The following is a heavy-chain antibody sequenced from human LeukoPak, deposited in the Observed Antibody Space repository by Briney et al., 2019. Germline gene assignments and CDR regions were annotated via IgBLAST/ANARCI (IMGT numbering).Heavy chain of an antibody. V-gene: IGHV3-74*03. CDR1: W. D-gene: IGHD6-6*01. Sequence: WMHWFRQVPGKGLMWLARISGDATRITYADSVEGRFTISRDTAKKTLYLQMTHLKVDDTAMFFCARDARRHRYFDLWGRGTLVTVTS. CDR2: ISGDATRI. CDR3: ARDARRHRYFDL. J-gene: IGHJ2*01.